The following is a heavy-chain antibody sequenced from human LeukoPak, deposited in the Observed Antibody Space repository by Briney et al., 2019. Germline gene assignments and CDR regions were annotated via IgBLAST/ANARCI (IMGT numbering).Heavy chain of an antibody. Sequence: PGGSLRLSCAASGFTFSSYDMHWVRQATGKGLEWVSAIGTAGDTYYPGSVKGRFTISRENAKNSLYLQMNSLRAGDTAVYYCARGDSAAGIYFDAFDIWGQGTMVTVSS. V-gene: IGHV3-13*01. CDR3: ARGDSAAGIYFDAFDI. D-gene: IGHD6-13*01. J-gene: IGHJ3*02. CDR2: IGTAGDT. CDR1: GFTFSSYD.